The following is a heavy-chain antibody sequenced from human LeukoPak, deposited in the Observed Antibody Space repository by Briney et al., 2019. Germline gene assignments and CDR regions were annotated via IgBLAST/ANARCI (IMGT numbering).Heavy chain of an antibody. V-gene: IGHV1-2*02. CDR1: GYTFIDYF. CDR2: INPKSGGA. J-gene: IGHJ4*02. D-gene: IGHD3-9*01. CDR3: ARALRTDILTTDY. Sequence: ASVNDTCKASGYTFIDYFVHSVRQAPGQGLEWMGWINPKSGGANYAQNFQGRVSMTRDTSIRAAYLEVSGLRSDETAVYYCARALRTDILTTDYWGQGTLVTVSS.